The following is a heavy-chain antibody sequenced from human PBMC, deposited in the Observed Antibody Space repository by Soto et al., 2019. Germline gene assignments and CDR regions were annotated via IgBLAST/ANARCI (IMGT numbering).Heavy chain of an antibody. Sequence: QVQLQESGPGLVKPSGTLSLTCTVSEASMSSYYWNWIRQPPGKGLEWIGYIFDSGITDYNPSLKSRVTMSVDTSKNQFSLKLSSVTAADTAVYYCARTGWSNSWYFDYWGQGSLVTVSS. J-gene: IGHJ4*02. V-gene: IGHV4-59*01. CDR1: EASMSSYY. CDR2: IFDSGIT. D-gene: IGHD6-13*01. CDR3: ARTGWSNSWYFDY.